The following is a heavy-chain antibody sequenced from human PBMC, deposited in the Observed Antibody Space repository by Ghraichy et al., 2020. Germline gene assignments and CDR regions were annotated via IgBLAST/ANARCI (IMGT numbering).Heavy chain of an antibody. CDR3: ARHDSGTYYPSFDY. CDR2: IYYSGST. CDR1: GASINNYF. Sequence: SETLSLTCTVSGASINNYFWSWIRQSPGKGLEWIGYIYYSGSTNYNPSLKSRVAISVDTSKNQFSLNLRSVSAADSAVYYCARHDSGTYYPSFDYWGQGTLVTVSS. D-gene: IGHD1-26*01. V-gene: IGHV4-59*08. J-gene: IGHJ4*02.